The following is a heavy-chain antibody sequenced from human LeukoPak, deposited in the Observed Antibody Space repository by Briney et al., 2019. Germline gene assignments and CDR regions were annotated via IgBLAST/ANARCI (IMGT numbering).Heavy chain of an antibody. V-gene: IGHV4-59*08. CDR2: IHYSGST. J-gene: IGHJ4*02. CDR1: GGSISNYY. CDR3: ARRSGYSYGYPFDY. Sequence: DPSETLSFTCTVSGGSISNYYWSWIRQPPGKGLEWIGYIHYSGSTNYNPSLKSRVTISVDTSKNQFSLKLSSVTAADTAVYYCARRSGYSYGYPFDYWGQGTLVTVSS. D-gene: IGHD5-18*01.